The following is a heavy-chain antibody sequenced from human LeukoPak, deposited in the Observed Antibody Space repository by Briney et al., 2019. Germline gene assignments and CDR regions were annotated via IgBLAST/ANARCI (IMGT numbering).Heavy chain of an antibody. V-gene: IGHV4-59*01. CDR1: GGSISSYY. J-gene: IGHJ4*02. CDR2: ISYSGST. D-gene: IGHD6-19*01. Sequence: SETLSLTCTVSGGSISSYYWSWIRQPPGKGLEWIGYISYSGSTNYNPSLKSRVTISVDTSKNQFSLKLSSVTAADTAVYYCARSSGWKSATDYWGQGTLVTVSS. CDR3: ARSSGWKSATDY.